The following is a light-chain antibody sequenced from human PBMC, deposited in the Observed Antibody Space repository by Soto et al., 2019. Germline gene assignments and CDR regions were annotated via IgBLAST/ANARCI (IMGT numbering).Light chain of an antibody. V-gene: IGKV2-28*01. CDR3: MQALQTPLT. Sequence: DIVMTQSPLSLPVTPGEPASISCRSSQTLLHSNGYNYLDWYLQKPGQSPQLLIYLGSNRASGVPDMFSGSGSGTDFTLKISRVEAEDVGVYYCMQALQTPLTFGGGTKVDIK. J-gene: IGKJ4*01. CDR1: QTLLHSNGYNY. CDR2: LGS.